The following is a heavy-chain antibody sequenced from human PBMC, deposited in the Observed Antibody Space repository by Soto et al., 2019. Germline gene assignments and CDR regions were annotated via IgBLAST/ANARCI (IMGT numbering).Heavy chain of an antibody. CDR3: ARLGSIAAAGTPDY. J-gene: IGHJ4*02. CDR1: GFTFSDYY. D-gene: IGHD6-13*01. V-gene: IGHV3-11*01. Sequence: GGSLRLSCAASGFTFSDYYMSWMRQAPEKGLEWVSYASGYGAGKSYADSVKGRFSISRGNAKNSLYLQMNSLRAEDTAVYYCARLGSIAAAGTPDYWGQGTLVTVSS. CDR2: ASGYGAGK.